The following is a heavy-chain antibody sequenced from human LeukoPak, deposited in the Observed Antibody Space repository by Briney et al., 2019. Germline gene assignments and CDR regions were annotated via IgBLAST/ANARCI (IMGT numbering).Heavy chain of an antibody. CDR1: GGTFSSYA. D-gene: IGHD3-10*01. Sequence: GASVKVSCKASGGTFSSYAISWVRQAPGQGLEWMGGIIPIFGTANYAQKFQGRVTITADESTSTAYMELSSLRSEDTAVYYCASIDFGESGHADWGQGTLVTVSS. V-gene: IGHV1-69*13. J-gene: IGHJ4*02. CDR2: IIPIFGTA. CDR3: ASIDFGESGHAD.